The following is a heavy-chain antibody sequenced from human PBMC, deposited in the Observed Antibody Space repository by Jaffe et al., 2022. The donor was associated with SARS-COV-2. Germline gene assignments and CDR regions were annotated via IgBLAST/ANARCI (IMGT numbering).Heavy chain of an antibody. J-gene: IGHJ3*02. V-gene: IGHV3-21*01. D-gene: IGHD3-10*01. CDR2: ISSSSSDI. CDR3: ARGLRGVPNDAFDI. Sequence: EVQLVESGGGLVKPGGSLRLSCAASGFTFRSYSMNWVRQAPGKGLEWVSSISSSSSDIYYADSVKGRFAISRDNTKNSLYLQVNSLRAEDTAVYYCARGLRGVPNDAFDIWGQGTMVTVSS. CDR1: GFTFRSYS.